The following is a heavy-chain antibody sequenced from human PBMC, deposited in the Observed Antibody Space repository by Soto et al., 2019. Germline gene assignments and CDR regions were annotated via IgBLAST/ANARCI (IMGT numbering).Heavy chain of an antibody. CDR1: GGSIRGYY. J-gene: IGHJ4*02. V-gene: IGHV4-59*01. CDR2: LYYGGIT. CDR3: AGAVNSNLLFFDH. Sequence: PSQTLSLTCTVSGGSIRGYYWSWIRQSPGKGLEWIWYLYYGGITNYNPSLKSRVTISLDTAKNLFSLKLNSVTAADTAVYSCAGAVNSNLLFFDHWGPGTLVTVSS. D-gene: IGHD4-4*01.